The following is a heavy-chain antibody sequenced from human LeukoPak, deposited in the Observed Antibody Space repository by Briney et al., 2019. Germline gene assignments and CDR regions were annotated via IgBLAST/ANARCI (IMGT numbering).Heavy chain of an antibody. J-gene: IGHJ6*03. D-gene: IGHD5-18*01. CDR1: GFAFSTYS. V-gene: IGHV3-21*06. Sequence: GGSLRLSCAASGFAFSTYSMIWVRQAPGKGLEWVSSISSTSAYIYYADSLKGRFTISRDNAKNSLYLQTNSLRAEDTAVYYCARGGYSHGRYYYYMDVWGIGTAVTVSS. CDR2: ISSTSAYI. CDR3: ARGGYSHGRYYYYMDV.